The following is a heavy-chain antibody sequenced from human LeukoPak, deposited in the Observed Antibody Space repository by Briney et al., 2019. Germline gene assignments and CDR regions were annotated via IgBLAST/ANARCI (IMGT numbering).Heavy chain of an antibody. Sequence: GGSLRLSCAASGFTFSSYSMNWVRQAPGKGLEWVSSISTSSSYIYYADSVKGRFTISRDNARNSLYLQMNSLRAEDTAVYYCARDSEGVTGTTSWFDPWGQGTLVTVSS. CDR3: ARDSEGVTGTTSWFDP. CDR2: ISTSSSYI. V-gene: IGHV3-21*01. J-gene: IGHJ5*02. D-gene: IGHD1-7*01. CDR1: GFTFSSYS.